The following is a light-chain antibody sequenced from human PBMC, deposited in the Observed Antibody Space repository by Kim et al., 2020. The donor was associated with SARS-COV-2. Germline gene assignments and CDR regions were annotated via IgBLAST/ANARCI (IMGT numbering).Light chain of an antibody. J-gene: IGLJ3*02. CDR3: LLSYSGIWV. Sequence: QAVVTQETSLTASPGGTVTLTCGSSTGAVTSGHYPHWFQQKPGQAPKTLIFDTSNKQSWTPARFSGSLLGGKAALTLSGAQPDDEADYYCLLSYSGIWVFGGGTQLTVL. CDR1: TGAVTSGHY. CDR2: DTS. V-gene: IGLV7-46*01.